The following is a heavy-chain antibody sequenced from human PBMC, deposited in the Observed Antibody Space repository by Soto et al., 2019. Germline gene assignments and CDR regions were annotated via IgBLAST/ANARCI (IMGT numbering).Heavy chain of an antibody. CDR1: GGSFSNDI. J-gene: IGHJ4*01. Sequence: ASVNVSCKASGGSFSNDIISWVRQAPGQGLDWMGTIIPMFGRVNYAQKLQGRVTITADKSTSTAYMELSSLRSDDTAVYYCASGTVYGSGSYPVDYWG. D-gene: IGHD3-10*01. CDR3: ASGTVYGSGSYPVDY. CDR2: IIPMFGRV. V-gene: IGHV1-69*02.